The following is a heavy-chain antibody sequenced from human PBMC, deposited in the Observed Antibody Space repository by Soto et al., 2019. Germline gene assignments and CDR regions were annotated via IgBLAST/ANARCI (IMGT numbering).Heavy chain of an antibody. D-gene: IGHD2-8*01. CDR2: TYYRSQWYN. V-gene: IGHV6-1*01. Sequence: SQTLSLTCAISGDRVSSNSAAWNWIRQSPSRGLEWLGRTYYRSQWYNDYAVSVKTRITINPDTSKNQISLQPHSVTPEPTAVYYCASCRDIYGVYCADFDYSGLGILVTGSS. CDR1: GDRVSSNSAA. CDR3: ASCRDIYGVYCADFDY. J-gene: IGHJ4*02.